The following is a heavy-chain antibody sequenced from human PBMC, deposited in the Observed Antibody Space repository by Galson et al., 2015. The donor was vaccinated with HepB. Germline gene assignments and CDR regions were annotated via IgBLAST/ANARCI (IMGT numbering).Heavy chain of an antibody. V-gene: IGHV1-18*01. Sequence: SVKVSCKASGYTFTSYGISWVRQAPGQGLEWMGWISAYNGNTNYEQKFQGRVTMTTDTSTRTAYMELRSLRSDDTAVYYCGRVVRNVAPYFDYWGQGTLVTVSS. CDR3: GRVVRNVAPYFDY. CDR1: GYTFTSYG. CDR2: ISAYNGNT. J-gene: IGHJ4*02. D-gene: IGHD2-2*01.